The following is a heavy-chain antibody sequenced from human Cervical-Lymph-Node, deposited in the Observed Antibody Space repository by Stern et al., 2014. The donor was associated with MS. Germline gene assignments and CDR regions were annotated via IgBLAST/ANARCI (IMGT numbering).Heavy chain of an antibody. Sequence: VQLVESGGDVVRPGGSLRLSCAVSGFTFDDYGMTWVRQAPGKGLEWVSGIAWHGGNTGYADSVKGRFTILRDDAKNSLYLQMSSLRAEDTALYYCARGYYPDTSSYLDYWGQGTLVTVSS. CDR1: GFTFDDYG. V-gene: IGHV3-20*04. D-gene: IGHD3-16*01. CDR3: ARGYYPDTSSYLDY. CDR2: IAWHGGNT. J-gene: IGHJ4*02.